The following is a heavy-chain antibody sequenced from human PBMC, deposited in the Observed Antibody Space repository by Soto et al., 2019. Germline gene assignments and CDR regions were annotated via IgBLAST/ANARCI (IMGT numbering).Heavy chain of an antibody. CDR3: AAYSGLSGRHFDH. CDR1: GYSFNSYW. CDR2: IYPGDSDT. V-gene: IGHV5-51*01. Sequence: EVQLVQSGAEVKKSGESLKIACKGSGYSFNSYWIGWVRQMPGEGLEWMGMIYPGDSDTRYSPSFQGQVTISADKSITTAYLQWSGLEASDTAVYYCAAYSGLSGRHFDHWGQGTVVIVSS. D-gene: IGHD1-26*01. J-gene: IGHJ4*02.